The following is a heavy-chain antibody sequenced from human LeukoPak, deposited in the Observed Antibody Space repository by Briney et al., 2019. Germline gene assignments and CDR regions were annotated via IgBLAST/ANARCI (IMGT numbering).Heavy chain of an antibody. CDR1: GYTFTSYG. Sequence: ASVRVSCKASGYTFTSYGLSWVRQAPGQGLEWMGWISAYNGNTNYAQKLQGRVTITTDTSTSTAYMELRSLRSDDTAVYYCARDVLFIATAGTTYDYWGQGTLVTVSS. J-gene: IGHJ4*02. V-gene: IGHV1-18*01. D-gene: IGHD6-13*01. CDR2: ISAYNGNT. CDR3: ARDVLFIATAGTTYDY.